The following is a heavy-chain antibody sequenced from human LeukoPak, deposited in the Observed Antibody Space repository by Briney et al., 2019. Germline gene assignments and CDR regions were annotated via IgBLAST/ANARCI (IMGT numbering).Heavy chain of an antibody. Sequence: GSLRLSCAASGFTFSSYAMHWVRQAPGKGLEWVAVISYDGSNKYYADSVKGRFTISRDNSKNTLYLQMNSLRAEDTAVYYCARDSWTGIDGAPFSIDYWGQGTLVTVSS. V-gene: IGHV3-30-3*01. D-gene: IGHD3/OR15-3a*01. CDR1: GFTFSSYA. CDR2: ISYDGSNK. J-gene: IGHJ4*02. CDR3: ARDSWTGIDGAPFSIDY.